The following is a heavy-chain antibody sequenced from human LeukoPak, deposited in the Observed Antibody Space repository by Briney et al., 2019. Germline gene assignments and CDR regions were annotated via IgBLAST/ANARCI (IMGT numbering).Heavy chain of an antibody. Sequence: ASVKVSCEASGYTFTSYDINWVRQATGQGLEWMGWMNPNSGNTGYAQKFQGRVTMTRNTSISTAYMELSSLRSEDTAVYYCARGGEDCSSTSCHYYYYGMDVWGQGTTVTVSS. J-gene: IGHJ6*02. V-gene: IGHV1-8*01. CDR1: GYTFTSYD. CDR3: ARGGEDCSSTSCHYYYYGMDV. CDR2: MNPNSGNT. D-gene: IGHD2-2*01.